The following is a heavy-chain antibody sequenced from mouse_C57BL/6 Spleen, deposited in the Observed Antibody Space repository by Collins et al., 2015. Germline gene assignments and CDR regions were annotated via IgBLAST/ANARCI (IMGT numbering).Heavy chain of an antibody. CDR1: GYTFTDYN. CDR2: INPNNGGT. CDR3: ARSGQLRPHFDY. J-gene: IGHJ2*01. D-gene: IGHD3-2*02. Sequence: EVQLQQSGPELVKPGASVKMSCKASGYTFTDYNMHWVKQSHGKSLEWIGYINPNNGGTSYNQKFKSKATLTVDTSSSTAYMQLSSLTSEDSAVYYCARSGQLRPHFDYWGQGTTLTVSS. V-gene: IGHV1-22*01.